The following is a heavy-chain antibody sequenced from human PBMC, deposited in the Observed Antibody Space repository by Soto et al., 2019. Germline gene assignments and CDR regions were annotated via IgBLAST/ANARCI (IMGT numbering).Heavy chain of an antibody. CDR3: ATDASSSSYYYYYGMDV. V-gene: IGHV1-24*01. D-gene: IGHD6-6*01. CDR2: FDPEDGET. CDR1: GYTLTELS. Sequence: ASVKVSCKVSGYTLTELSMHWVRQAPGKGLEWMGGFDPEDGETIYAQKLQGRVTMTEDTSTDTAYMELSSLRSEDTAVYYCATDASSSSYYYYYGMDVWGQGTTVTVSS. J-gene: IGHJ6*02.